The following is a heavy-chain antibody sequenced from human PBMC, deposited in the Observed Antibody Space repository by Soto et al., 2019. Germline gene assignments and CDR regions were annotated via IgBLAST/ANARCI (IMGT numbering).Heavy chain of an antibody. D-gene: IGHD2-2*01. Sequence: LSLTCTVSGGSISSGGYYWSLSGKDLGKGLGWIGYIYYSGRTYYNPSLKSRVTISLDTSKTQFSLKLSSVTAADTAVYYCAREEGGFYCSSTSCYGRVMDVWGKGTTVTVSS. J-gene: IGHJ6*03. CDR1: GGSISSGGYY. CDR3: AREEGGFYCSSTSCYGRVMDV. CDR2: IYYSGRT. V-gene: IGHV4-31*03.